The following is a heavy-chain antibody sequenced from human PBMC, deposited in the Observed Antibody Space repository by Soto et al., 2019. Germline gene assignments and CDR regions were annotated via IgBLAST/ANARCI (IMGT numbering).Heavy chain of an antibody. CDR1: GDSFTSYY. D-gene: IGHD2-15*01. V-gene: IGHV1-46*01. J-gene: IGHJ6*02. CDR2: INPSGGST. Sequence: ASVNVSCKAAGDSFTSYYMHWVRQAPGQGLEWMGIINPSGGSTSYAQKFQGRVTMTRDTSTSTVYMELSSLRSEDTAVYYCARPLVAATQYYYYGMDVWGQGTTVPVSS. CDR3: ARPLVAATQYYYYGMDV.